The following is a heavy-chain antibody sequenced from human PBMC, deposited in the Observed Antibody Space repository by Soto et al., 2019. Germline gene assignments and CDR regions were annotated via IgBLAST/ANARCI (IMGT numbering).Heavy chain of an antibody. D-gene: IGHD2-2*01. J-gene: IGHJ4*02. CDR2: IGGGGGSI. Sequence: GGSLRLSCKASGFTFSSYAMSWVRQAPGKGLVWVAAIGGGGGSINYADSVKGRFSISRDNSENTLYLQMSSLRAEDTAIYYCAKDRYSSSSYYFDYWGQGTLVTVSS. CDR3: AKDRYSSSSYYFDY. V-gene: IGHV3-23*01. CDR1: GFTFSSYA.